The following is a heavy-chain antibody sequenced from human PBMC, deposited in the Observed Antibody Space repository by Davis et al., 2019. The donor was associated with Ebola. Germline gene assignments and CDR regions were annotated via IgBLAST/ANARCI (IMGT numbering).Heavy chain of an antibody. Sequence: SETLSLTCTVSGDSMRNYYWSWIRQPPGKGLEWIGNIYYGGTTNYNPSLKSRVTISGDTSKNQFSLKVDSVTAADTAMYYCARTPEYTSYGSYFDYWGQGALVTVSS. V-gene: IGHV4-59*01. CDR2: IYYGGTT. J-gene: IGHJ4*02. D-gene: IGHD1-26*01. CDR1: GDSMRNYY. CDR3: ARTPEYTSYGSYFDY.